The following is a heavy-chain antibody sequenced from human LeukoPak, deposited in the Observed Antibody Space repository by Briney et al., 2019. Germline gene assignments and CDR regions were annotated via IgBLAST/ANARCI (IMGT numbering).Heavy chain of an antibody. J-gene: IGHJ5*02. CDR1: GGSISISSHH. V-gene: IGHV4-39*01. CDR2: MYYSGST. CDR3: ARLGYCPGGSCFFWFDP. D-gene: IGHD2-15*01. Sequence: PSETLSLTCTVSGGSISISSHHWGWIRQPPGKGLEWIGSMYYSGSTYYGPSLKSRVTMSVDTSKNQFSLKLSSMTAADTAVYYCARLGYCPGGSCFFWFDPWGQGTLVTVSS.